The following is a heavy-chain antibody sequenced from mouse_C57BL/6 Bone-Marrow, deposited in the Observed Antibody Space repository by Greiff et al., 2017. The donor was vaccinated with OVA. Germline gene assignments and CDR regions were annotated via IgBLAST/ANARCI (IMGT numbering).Heavy chain of an antibody. Sequence: EVKLQESGGGLVKPGGSLKLSCAASGFTFSSYTMSWVRQTPEKRLEWVATISGGGGNTYYPDSVKGRFTISRDNAKNTLYLQMSSLRSEDTALYYGARQRRSLYYYAMDYWGQGTSVTVSS. D-gene: IGHD6-5*01. CDR1: GFTFSSYT. J-gene: IGHJ4*01. CDR3: ARQRRSLYYYAMDY. V-gene: IGHV5-9*01. CDR2: ISGGGGNT.